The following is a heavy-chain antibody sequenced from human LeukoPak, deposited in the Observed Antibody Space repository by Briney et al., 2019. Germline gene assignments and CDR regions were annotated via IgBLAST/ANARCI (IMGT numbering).Heavy chain of an antibody. V-gene: IGHV3-30*02. D-gene: IGHD2-15*01. Sequence: GGSLRLSCAASGFTFNSYAMHWVRQAPGKGLEWVAFIRYDGSNKYYADSVKGRFTISRDNSKNTLYLQMNSLRAEDTAVYYCAKDMSRGSCYSYWGQGTLVTVSS. CDR1: GFTFNSYA. CDR3: AKDMSRGSCYSY. J-gene: IGHJ4*02. CDR2: IRYDGSNK.